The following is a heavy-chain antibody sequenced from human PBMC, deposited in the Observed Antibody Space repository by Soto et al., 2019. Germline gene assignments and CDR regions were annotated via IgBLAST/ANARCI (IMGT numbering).Heavy chain of an antibody. Sequence: PGESLKISCKGSGYSFTSYWIGWVRQMPGKGLEWMGIIWPGDSDTRYSPSFQGQVSISADKSISTAYLQWSSLKASGTAMYYCARQHCSSTSCYLAYFDYWGQGTLVTVS. CDR1: GYSFTSYW. V-gene: IGHV5-51*01. J-gene: IGHJ4*02. CDR2: IWPGDSDT. D-gene: IGHD2-2*01. CDR3: ARQHCSSTSCYLAYFDY.